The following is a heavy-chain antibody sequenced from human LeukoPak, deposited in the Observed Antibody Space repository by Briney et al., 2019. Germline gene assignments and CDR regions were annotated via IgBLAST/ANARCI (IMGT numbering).Heavy chain of an antibody. Sequence: SETLSLTCAVYGGPFSGYFWTWIRQPPGKGLEWIGEINHSGSTNYSPSLKSRVAISVDTSKNQFSLKLNSVTAADTAVYYCARGPKVADNYDILTGYYYFDYWGQGTLVTVSS. D-gene: IGHD3-9*01. V-gene: IGHV4-34*01. CDR1: GGPFSGYF. J-gene: IGHJ4*02. CDR2: INHSGST. CDR3: ARGPKVADNYDILTGYYYFDY.